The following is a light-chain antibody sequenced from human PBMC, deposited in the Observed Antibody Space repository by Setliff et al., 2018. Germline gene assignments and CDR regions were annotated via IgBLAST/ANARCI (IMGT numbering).Light chain of an antibody. CDR3: SSFRGGTSPFV. Sequence: QSVLTQPASVSGSPGQTITISCTGTSSDVGNYIYVSWYQQHPGRAPKLMIYDVSTRPSGISYRFSGSKSGNTASLTISGLQAEDEADYYCSSFRGGTSPFVFGTGTKVNVL. CDR1: SSDVGNYIY. V-gene: IGLV2-14*03. CDR2: DVS. J-gene: IGLJ1*01.